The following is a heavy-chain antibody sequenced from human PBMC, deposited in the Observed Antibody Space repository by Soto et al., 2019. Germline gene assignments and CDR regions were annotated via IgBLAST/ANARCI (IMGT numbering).Heavy chain of an antibody. CDR3: SGGRYQVITDGFGG. CDR1: GYTFTGYY. D-gene: IGHD3-10*01. CDR2: INPQTGGT. Sequence: QVQLVQSGAEVKTPGASVRVSCKASGYTFTGYYIHWVREAPGQGLEWMGWINPQTGGTSYAQKFQGRVTLSRDTFLKPGFPGLRRVTFGGGGGYFWSGGRYQVITDGFGGRGQGTTVTVSS. V-gene: IGHV1-2*02. J-gene: IGHJ6*02.